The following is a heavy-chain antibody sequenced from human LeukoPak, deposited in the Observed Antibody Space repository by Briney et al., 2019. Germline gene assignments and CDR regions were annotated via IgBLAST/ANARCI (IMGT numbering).Heavy chain of an antibody. J-gene: IGHJ4*02. Sequence: EASVKVSCKASGGTFSSYAISWVRQAPGQGLEWMGGIIPIFGTANYAQKFQGRVTITTDESTSTAYMELSSLRSEDTAVYYCARGRGSSTSLRAALGIVLWGQGTLVTVSS. CDR3: ARGRGSSTSLRAALGIVL. D-gene: IGHD2-2*01. CDR2: IIPIFGTA. V-gene: IGHV1-69*05. CDR1: GGTFSSYA.